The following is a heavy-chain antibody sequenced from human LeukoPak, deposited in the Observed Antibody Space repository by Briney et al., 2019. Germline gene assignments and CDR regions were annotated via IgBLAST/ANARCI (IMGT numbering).Heavy chain of an antibody. CDR1: GYTFTSYY. D-gene: IGHD6-19*01. J-gene: IGHJ6*04. CDR2: INPSGGST. CDR3: ARGGEVGIAVAGVIYYYYYYGMDV. V-gene: IGHV1-46*01. Sequence: ASVKVSCKASGYTFTSYYMHWVRQAPGQGLEWMGIINPSGGSTSYAQKFQGRVTITRDTSTSTVYMELSSLRSEDTAVYYCARGGEVGIAVAGVIYYYYYYGMDVWGKGTTVTVSS.